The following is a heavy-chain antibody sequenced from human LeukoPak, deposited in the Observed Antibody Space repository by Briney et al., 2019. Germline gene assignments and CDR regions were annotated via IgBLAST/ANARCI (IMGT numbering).Heavy chain of an antibody. J-gene: IGHJ4*02. CDR1: GGSISSGGCY. D-gene: IGHD6-13*01. V-gene: IGHV4-31*03. CDR3: ARGRSAAGNFDY. CDR2: FYSSGST. Sequence: SETLSLTCTVSGGSISSGGCYWSWIRHQSGKGLEWIGYFYSSGSTDYNPSLKNRLAISVDTPTNQFSLEVTSLTAADTAVYYCARGRSAAGNFDYWGQGTQVTVSS.